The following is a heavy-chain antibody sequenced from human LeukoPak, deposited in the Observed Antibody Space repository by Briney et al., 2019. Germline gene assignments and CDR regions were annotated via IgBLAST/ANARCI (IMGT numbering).Heavy chain of an antibody. J-gene: IGHJ4*02. CDR2: ISGSGGST. CDR1: GFTLSSYA. D-gene: IGHD3-22*01. Sequence: GGSLRLSCAASGFTLSSYAMSWVRQAPGKGLEWVSDISGSGGSTYYADSVKGRFTISRDNSKNTLYVQMNSLRVEDTAVYYCAKRPQVGSGYHPDYWGQGTLVTASS. V-gene: IGHV3-23*01. CDR3: AKRPQVGSGYHPDY.